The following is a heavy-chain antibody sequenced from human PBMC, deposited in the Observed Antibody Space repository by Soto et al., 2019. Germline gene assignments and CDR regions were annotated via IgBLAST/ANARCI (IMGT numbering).Heavy chain of an antibody. J-gene: IGHJ4*02. CDR2: IIPILGIA. Sequence: QVQLVQSGAEVKKPGSSVKVSCKASGGTFSSYTISWVRQAPGQGLEWMGRIIPILGIANYAQKFQGRVTITADKYTSTADMELSSLRSEDTAVYYCARDLSGGSGSYPFDYWGQGTLVTVSS. CDR1: GGTFSSYT. V-gene: IGHV1-69*08. D-gene: IGHD3-10*01. CDR3: ARDLSGGSGSYPFDY.